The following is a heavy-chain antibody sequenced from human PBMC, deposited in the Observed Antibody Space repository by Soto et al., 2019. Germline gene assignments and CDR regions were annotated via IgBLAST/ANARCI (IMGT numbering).Heavy chain of an antibody. D-gene: IGHD1-26*01. V-gene: IGHV3-9*01. CDR1: GFTFDDYA. CDR3: VKGRGSFLVHFGLDV. CDR2: IDWNSGSV. J-gene: IGHJ6*02. Sequence: EVQLVESGGGFVQPGRSLRLSCIASGFTFDDYAMHWVRQAPGKGLEWVSSIDWNSGSVAYVDSVKGRFTVSRDNARNSLFLQMKLLRGEDTALYYCVKGRGSFLVHFGLDVWGQGTTVTVSS.